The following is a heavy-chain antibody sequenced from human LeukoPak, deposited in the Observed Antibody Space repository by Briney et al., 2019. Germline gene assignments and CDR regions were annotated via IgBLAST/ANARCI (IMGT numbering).Heavy chain of an antibody. CDR3: ARVTHEYYYDSSGYYY. J-gene: IGHJ4*02. CDR1: GFTFSDYY. Sequence: GGSLRLSCAASGFTFSDYYMSWIRQAPGKGLEWVSYISSSGSTIYYADSVKGRFTISRDNAKNSLYLQMNSLRAEDTAVYYCARVTHEYYYDSSGYYYWGQGTLVTVSS. V-gene: IGHV3-11*04. CDR2: ISSSGSTI. D-gene: IGHD3-22*01.